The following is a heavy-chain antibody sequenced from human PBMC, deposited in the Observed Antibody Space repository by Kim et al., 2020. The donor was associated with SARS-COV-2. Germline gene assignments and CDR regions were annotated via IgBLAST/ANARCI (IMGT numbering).Heavy chain of an antibody. CDR3: ARDSGYSYGYDY. CDR1: GGSFSGYY. J-gene: IGHJ4*02. D-gene: IGHD5-18*01. V-gene: IGHV4-34*01. CDR2: INHSGST. Sequence: SETLSLTCAVYGGSFSGYYWSWIRQPPGKGLEWIGEINHSGSTNYNPSLKSRVTISVDTSKNQFSLKLSSVTAADTAVYYCARDSGYSYGYDYWGQGTLV.